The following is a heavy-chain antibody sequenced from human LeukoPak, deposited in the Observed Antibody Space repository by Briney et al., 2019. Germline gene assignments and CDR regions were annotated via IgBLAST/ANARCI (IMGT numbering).Heavy chain of an antibody. J-gene: IGHJ6*02. CDR1: GFMFSDYH. V-gene: IGHV3-11*04. CDR2: ISPGGQTT. Sequence: GGSLRLSCAASGFMFSDYHMNWIRQAPGKGLEWISYISPGGQTTYFADSVKGRVTLSRDNARNSLYLQMSSLRAEDTAVYYCATYTHWVAGDVWGQGTTVTVSS. CDR3: ATYTHWVAGDV. D-gene: IGHD3-16*01.